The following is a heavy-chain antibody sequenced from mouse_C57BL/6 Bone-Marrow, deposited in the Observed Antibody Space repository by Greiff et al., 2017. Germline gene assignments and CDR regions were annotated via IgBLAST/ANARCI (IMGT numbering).Heavy chain of an antibody. Sequence: QVQLQQSGAELARPGASVKMSCKASGYTFTSYTMHWVKQRPGQGLEWIGYINPSSGYTKYNQKFKDKATLTADKSSSTAYMQLSSLTSEDSAVYYGARREYGSSYGYFDYWGQGTTLTVSS. V-gene: IGHV1-4*01. CDR1: GYTFTSYT. D-gene: IGHD1-1*01. J-gene: IGHJ2*01. CDR3: ARREYGSSYGYFDY. CDR2: INPSSGYT.